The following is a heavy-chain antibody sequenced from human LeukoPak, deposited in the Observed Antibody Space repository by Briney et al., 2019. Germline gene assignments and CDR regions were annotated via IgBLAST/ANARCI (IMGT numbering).Heavy chain of an antibody. CDR2: IKGKTAGGAT. CDR1: GFTFSNAW. D-gene: IGHD2-8*01. Sequence: GGSLRLSCAVSGFTFSNAWMSWVRQAPGKGLEWIGRIKGKTAGGATDYAAPVKGRFTISRDDSQNTLYLQMNSLQIEDTGVYYCTTDAPTYCTSGKCYTGGNFDYWGQGTLVTVSS. CDR3: TTDAPTYCTSGKCYTGGNFDY. V-gene: IGHV3-15*01. J-gene: IGHJ4*02.